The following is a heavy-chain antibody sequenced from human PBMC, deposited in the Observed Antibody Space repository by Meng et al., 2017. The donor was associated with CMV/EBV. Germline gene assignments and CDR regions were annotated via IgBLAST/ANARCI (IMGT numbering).Heavy chain of an antibody. CDR1: GGTFTSYY. CDR2: INPSGGST. CDR3: ARDFRPTYSSSWYHWFDP. Sequence: ASVKVSCKASGGTFTSYYMHWVRQAPGQGLEWMGIINPSGGSTSYAQKFQGRVTMTRDTSTSTVYMELSSLRSEDTAVYYCARDFRPTYSSSWYHWFDPWGQGTLVTVSS. J-gene: IGHJ5*02. V-gene: IGHV1-46*01. D-gene: IGHD6-13*01.